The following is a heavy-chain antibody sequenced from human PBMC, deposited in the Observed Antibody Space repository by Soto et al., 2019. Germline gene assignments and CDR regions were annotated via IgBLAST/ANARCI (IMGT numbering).Heavy chain of an antibody. CDR2: IYHSGST. CDR3: ARYYYDSSGYYPKYYFDY. J-gene: IGHJ4*02. D-gene: IGHD3-22*01. CDR1: GYSISSGYY. Sequence: PSETLSLTCAVSGYSISSGYYWGWIRQPPGKGLEWIGSIYHSGSTYYNPSLKSRVTISVDTSKNQFSLKLSSVTAADTAVYYCARYYYDSSGYYPKYYFDYWGQGTLVTVSS. V-gene: IGHV4-38-2*01.